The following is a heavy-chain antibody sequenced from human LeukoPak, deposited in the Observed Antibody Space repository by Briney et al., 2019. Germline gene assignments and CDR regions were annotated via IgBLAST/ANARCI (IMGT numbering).Heavy chain of an antibody. V-gene: IGHV3-30*18. CDR1: GLTFSSNA. CDR3: AKDRGDIVVVPAAKYYYYGMDV. J-gene: IGHJ6*02. CDR2: ISYDGSNK. Sequence: GGSLRLSCEASGLTFSSNAMNWVGQAPGKGLEWVEVISYDGSNKYYADSVKGRFTISRDNSKNTLYLQMNSLRAEDTAVYYCAKDRGDIVVVPAAKYYYYGMDVWGQGTTVTVSS. D-gene: IGHD2-2*01.